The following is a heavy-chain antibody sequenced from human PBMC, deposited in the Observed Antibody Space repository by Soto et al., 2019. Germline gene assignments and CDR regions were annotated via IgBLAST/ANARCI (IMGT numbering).Heavy chain of an antibody. J-gene: IGHJ4*02. Sequence: EVQLLESGGDLVQPGGSLRLSCAASGFTFSSYAMSWVRQAPGKGLEWGSAVRASGGSTYYADAVKGRFTISRDNSNDTLYLQLSSLRAEDTAVYYCAKRHSGGFVYWGQGTLVTVSS. CDR2: VRASGGST. CDR3: AKRHSGGFVY. V-gene: IGHV3-23*01. CDR1: GFTFSSYA. D-gene: IGHD2-15*01.